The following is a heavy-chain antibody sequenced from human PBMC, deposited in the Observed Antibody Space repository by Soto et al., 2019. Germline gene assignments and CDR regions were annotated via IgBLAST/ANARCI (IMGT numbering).Heavy chain of an antibody. D-gene: IGHD3-10*01. Sequence: GGSLRLSCAASGFTFSSYGMHWVRQAPGKGLEWVAVIWYDGSNKYYADSVKGRFTISRDNSKNTLYLQMNSLRAEETAVYYCARDPGFGELFRDNWFDPWGQGTLVTVSS. CDR3: ARDPGFGELFRDNWFDP. V-gene: IGHV3-33*01. CDR1: GFTFSSYG. CDR2: IWYDGSNK. J-gene: IGHJ5*02.